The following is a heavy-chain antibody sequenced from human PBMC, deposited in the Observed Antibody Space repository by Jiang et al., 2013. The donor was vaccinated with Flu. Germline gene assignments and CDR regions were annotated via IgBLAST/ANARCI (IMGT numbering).Heavy chain of an antibody. D-gene: IGHD6-13*01. Sequence: LLKPSETLSLMCIVSGDSLNNYYWSWIRQSAGKGLEWIGRIYPTGDANYNPSLKSRVTMSVDTSKNQFSLKLSSVTAADTAVYYCARDRSSDGTRWYFDFWGQGTLVTVSS. CDR2: IYPTGDA. CDR1: GDSLNNYY. CDR3: ARDRSSDGTRWYFDF. V-gene: IGHV4-4*07. J-gene: IGHJ4*02.